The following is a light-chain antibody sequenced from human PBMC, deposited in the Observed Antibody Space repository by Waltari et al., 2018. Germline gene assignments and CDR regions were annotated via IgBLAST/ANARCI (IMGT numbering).Light chain of an antibody. CDR2: GQE. CDR1: SFRRYY. J-gene: IGLJ3*02. Sequence: SSEVTQDPHVSVALGQTVTITCRGDSFRRYYASWYRQRPGQAPVLVLYGQERPSGIPDRFSGSTSGDTAYLTITGAQAGDEGDYYCLSRDTPSTRVFGGGTRLTV. CDR3: LSRDTPSTRV. V-gene: IGLV3-19*01.